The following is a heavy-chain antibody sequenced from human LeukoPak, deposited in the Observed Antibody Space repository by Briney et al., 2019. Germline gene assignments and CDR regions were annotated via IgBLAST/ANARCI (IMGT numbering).Heavy chain of an antibody. D-gene: IGHD2-21*02. J-gene: IGHJ5*02. V-gene: IGHV3-23*01. Sequence: PGGSLRLSCAASGFTFSSYAMSWVRQAPGKGREWVSVISGSGTSTYYADSVKGRVTISRDKPKNPMYLQMNSLRAEETALYYCASSRADCGGDCYSSGWFDPWGPGTLVIVSS. CDR2: ISGSGTST. CDR3: ASSRADCGGDCYSSGWFDP. CDR1: GFTFSSYA.